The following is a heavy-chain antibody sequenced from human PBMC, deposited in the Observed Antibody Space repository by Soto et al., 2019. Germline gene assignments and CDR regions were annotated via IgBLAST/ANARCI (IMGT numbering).Heavy chain of an antibody. CDR1: GDSVSSNSAA. V-gene: IGHV6-1*01. CDR2: TYYRSKWYN. J-gene: IGHJ6*02. CDR3: AGMGAELYSGREYQNRSGYYGMDV. Sequence: SQTLSLTCAISGDSVSSNSAAWNWIRQSPSRGLEWLGRTYYRSKWYNDYAVSVKSRITINPDTSKNQFSLQLNSVTPEDTAVYYCAGMGAELYSGREYQNRSGYYGMDVWGQGTTVTVSS. D-gene: IGHD2-2*01.